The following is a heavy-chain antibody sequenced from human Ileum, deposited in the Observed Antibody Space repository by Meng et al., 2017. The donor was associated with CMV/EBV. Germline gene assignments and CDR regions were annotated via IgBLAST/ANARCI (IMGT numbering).Heavy chain of an antibody. J-gene: IGHJ4*02. CDR3: ARDLTNKWFYY. CDR1: GDPISSGSHS. Sequence: QVQVQESGPGPVKPGSNLSLTCTASGDPISSGSHSWAWFRQPPGKRLEWIGSMYFSGIADYNPSLKSRVTISLHATQKQFSLRLTSVTAADSAVYFCARDLTNKWFYYWGQGTLVTVSS. D-gene: IGHD1-26*01. CDR2: MYFSGIA. V-gene: IGHV4-39*07.